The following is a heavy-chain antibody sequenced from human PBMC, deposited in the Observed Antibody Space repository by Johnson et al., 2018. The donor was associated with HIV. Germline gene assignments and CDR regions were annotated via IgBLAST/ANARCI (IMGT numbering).Heavy chain of an antibody. Sequence: VQLVESGGGVVRPGGSLRLSCAASGFTFDDYGMSWVRQAPGKGLEWVSVINWNGVSTGYADSVQGRFTISRDNAKNSLYLQMNSLRAEDTAVYYCARRCSSSSCSHGAFDIWGQGTMVTVSS. CDR3: ARRCSSSSCSHGAFDI. J-gene: IGHJ3*02. CDR2: INWNGVST. D-gene: IGHD2-2*01. CDR1: GFTFDDYG. V-gene: IGHV3-20*04.